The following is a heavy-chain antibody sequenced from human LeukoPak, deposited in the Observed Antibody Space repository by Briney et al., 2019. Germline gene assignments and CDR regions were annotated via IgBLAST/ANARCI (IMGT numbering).Heavy chain of an antibody. J-gene: IGHJ3*02. CDR1: GFTFSSYS. V-gene: IGHV3-21*01. D-gene: IGHD6-13*01. CDR3: ARLIQGGSWGHDAFDI. CDR2: ISSSSSYI. Sequence: GGSLRLSCAASGFTFSSYSMNWVRQAPGKGLEWVSSISSSSSYIYYADSVKGRFTISRDNAKNLLYLQMNSLRAEDTAVYYCARLIQGGSWGHDAFDIWGQGTMVTVSS.